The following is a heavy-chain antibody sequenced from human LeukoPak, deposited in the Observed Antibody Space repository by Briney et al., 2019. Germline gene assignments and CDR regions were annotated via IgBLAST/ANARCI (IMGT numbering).Heavy chain of an antibody. J-gene: IGHJ4*02. Sequence: ASVKVSCKASGYTFTGYYMHWVRQAPGQGLEWMGWINPNSGGTNYAQKFQGRVTMTRDTSISTAYMELSRLRSDDTAVYYCARVTYYYDSSSYQVVYYFDYWGQGTLVTVSS. CDR2: INPNSGGT. CDR1: GYTFTGYY. D-gene: IGHD3-22*01. V-gene: IGHV1-2*02. CDR3: ARVTYYYDSSSYQVVYYFDY.